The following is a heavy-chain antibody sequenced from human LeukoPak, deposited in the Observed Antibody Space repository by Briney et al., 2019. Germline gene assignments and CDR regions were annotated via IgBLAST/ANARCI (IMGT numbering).Heavy chain of an antibody. CDR1: GFTFSSYA. Sequence: GGSLRLSCAASGFTFSSYAMSWVRQAPGKGLEWVSAIIGSGGSTYYADSVKGRFTISRDNSKNTLYLQMNSLRAEDTAVYYCARVSPLRYFDWLGVGGSGWFDPWGQGTLVTVSS. CDR2: IIGSGGST. V-gene: IGHV3-23*01. J-gene: IGHJ5*02. CDR3: ARVSPLRYFDWLGVGGSGWFDP. D-gene: IGHD3-9*01.